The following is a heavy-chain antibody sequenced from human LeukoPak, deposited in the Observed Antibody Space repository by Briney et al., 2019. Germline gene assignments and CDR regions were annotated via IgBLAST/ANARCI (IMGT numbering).Heavy chain of an antibody. CDR3: SRDSNDWNYVLAY. CDR1: GFTFSTSP. CDR2: ISFDGSNK. V-gene: IGHV3-30-3*01. J-gene: IGHJ4*02. Sequence: PGGSLRLSCAASGFTFSTSPIHWVRQAPGKGLEWVALISFDGSNKYYPDSVKGRFTISRDNSKTTLFLEMNSLRAEDAAVYYCSRDSNDWNYVLAYWGQGTLVTVSS. D-gene: IGHD1-7*01.